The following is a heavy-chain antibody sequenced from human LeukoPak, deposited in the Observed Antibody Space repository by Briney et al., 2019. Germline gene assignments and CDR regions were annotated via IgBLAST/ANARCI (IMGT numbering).Heavy chain of an antibody. CDR3: TSRGCNAGGCYSSFYYYYGLHF. CDR2: IIPIFGTA. D-gene: IGHD2-15*01. CDR1: GSSISNFA. V-gene: IGHV1-69*13. Sequence: GASVKVSCKASGSSISNFAVSWVRQAPGQGFEWMGGIIPIFGTADYAQRFQGRVTITADQSTSTTYMALSSLRSEDTATYYCTSRGCNAGGCYSSFYYYYGLHFWGQGTTVSVSS. J-gene: IGHJ6*02.